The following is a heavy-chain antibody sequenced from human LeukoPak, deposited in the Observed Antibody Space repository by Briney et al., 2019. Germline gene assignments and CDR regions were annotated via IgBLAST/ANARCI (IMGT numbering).Heavy chain of an antibody. CDR1: GFTFSSYG. Sequence: GGSLRLSCVASGFTFSSYGMHWVRQAPGKGLEWVAFIRYDGSNKYYADSVKGRFTISRDNSKNTLYLQMNSLRAEDTAVYYCAKGEANFGPFDYWGQGTLVTVSS. V-gene: IGHV3-30*02. D-gene: IGHD3-3*01. J-gene: IGHJ4*02. CDR2: IRYDGSNK. CDR3: AKGEANFGPFDY.